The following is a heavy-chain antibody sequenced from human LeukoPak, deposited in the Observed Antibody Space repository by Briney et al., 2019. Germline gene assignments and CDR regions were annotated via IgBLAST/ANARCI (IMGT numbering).Heavy chain of an antibody. V-gene: IGHV3-48*03. CDR3: ARGPSIAARYDAFDI. D-gene: IGHD6-6*01. J-gene: IGHJ3*02. CDR2: ISSSGNTI. CDR1: EFTFTSYE. Sequence: GGSLRLSCAASEFTFTSYELNWIRQAPGKGLEWVSYISSSGNTISYADSVKGRFTISRDNAKNSLYLQVISLRAEDTAVYYCARGPSIAARYDAFDIWGQGTMVTVSS.